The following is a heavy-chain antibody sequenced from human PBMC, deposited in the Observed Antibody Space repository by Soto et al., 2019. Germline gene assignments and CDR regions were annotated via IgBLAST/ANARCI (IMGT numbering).Heavy chain of an antibody. D-gene: IGHD3-10*01. CDR1: GFKLSAYA. J-gene: IGHJ4*02. Sequence: GGSQRLSCGASGFKLSAYAVSWFRQAPGKGLEWVSGITGSGGSTYYADSVKGRFTISRDNSKSTVSLHMNSLRAEDTAVYYCAKKFSYGSGTYLYYFDYWGQGTLGTVSS. CDR2: ITGSGGST. V-gene: IGHV3-23*01. CDR3: AKKFSYGSGTYLYYFDY.